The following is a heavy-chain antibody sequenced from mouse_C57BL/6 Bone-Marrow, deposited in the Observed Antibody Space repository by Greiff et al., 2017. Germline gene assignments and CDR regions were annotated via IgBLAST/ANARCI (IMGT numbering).Heavy chain of an antibody. CDR1: GYTFTSYW. V-gene: IGHV1-55*01. Sequence: QVQLQQPGAELVKPGASVKMSCKVSGYTFTSYWITWVKQRPGQGLEWIGDIYPGSGSTNYNEKFKSKATLTVDTSSSTAYMQLSSLTSEDSAVYYCARSEVTTHYAMDYWGQGTSVTVSS. CDR2: IYPGSGST. CDR3: ARSEVTTHYAMDY. D-gene: IGHD2-2*01. J-gene: IGHJ4*01.